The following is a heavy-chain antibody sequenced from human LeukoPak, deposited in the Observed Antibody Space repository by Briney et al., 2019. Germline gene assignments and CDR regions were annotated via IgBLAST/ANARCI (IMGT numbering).Heavy chain of an antibody. Sequence: SLRLSCAAPGFTFSIYAMHWVRQAPGKGLEWVAVISYDGSNKYYADSVKGRFTISRDNSKNTLYLQMNSLRAEDTAVYYCARDIVTGYSSSWADGYFDYWAREPWSPSPQ. CDR2: ISYDGSNK. CDR3: ARDIVTGYSSSWADGYFDY. D-gene: IGHD6-13*01. CDR1: GFTFSIYA. V-gene: IGHV3-30*04. J-gene: IGHJ4*02.